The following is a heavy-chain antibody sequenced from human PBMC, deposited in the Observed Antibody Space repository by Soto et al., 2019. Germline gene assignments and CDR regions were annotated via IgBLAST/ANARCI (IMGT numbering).Heavy chain of an antibody. Sequence: EVQLLESGGGLVQPGGSLRLSCAASGFTFSSYAMSWVRQAPGKGLDWVSAISGGGGSTYYADSVKGRFTISRDNSKNTLSLKMNSLRAEDTAVYYCAKDGRRWDLPADYWGQGALVTVSS. CDR3: AKDGRRWDLPADY. J-gene: IGHJ4*02. CDR1: GFTFSSYA. V-gene: IGHV3-23*01. D-gene: IGHD1-26*01. CDR2: ISGGGGST.